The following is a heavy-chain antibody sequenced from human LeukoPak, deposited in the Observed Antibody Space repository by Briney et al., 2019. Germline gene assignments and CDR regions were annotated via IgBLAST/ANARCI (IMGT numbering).Heavy chain of an antibody. V-gene: IGHV3-48*04. J-gene: IGHJ5*02. CDR2: ISSSSSTI. CDR1: GFTFSSYS. D-gene: IGHD4-17*01. Sequence: QPGGSLRLSCAASGFTFSSYSMNWLRQAPGKGLEGVSYISSSSSTIYYADSVKGRFTISRDNAKNSLYLQMNSLRAEDTAVYYCARGIMTTVMAWDPWGQGTLVTVSS. CDR3: ARGIMTTVMAWDP.